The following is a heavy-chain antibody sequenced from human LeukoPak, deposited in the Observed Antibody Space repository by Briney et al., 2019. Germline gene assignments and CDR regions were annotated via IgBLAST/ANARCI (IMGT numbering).Heavy chain of an antibody. CDR1: GGTFSSYA. Sequence: SVKVSCKASGGTFSSYAISWVRQAPGQGLEWMGGIIPIFGTANYAQKFQGRVTITADKSTSTAYMELSSLRSEDTAVYYRATQRPRGGDYVGSYYYYYMDVWGKGTTVTVSS. V-gene: IGHV1-69*06. CDR3: ATQRPRGGDYVGSYYYYYMDV. CDR2: IIPIFGTA. J-gene: IGHJ6*03. D-gene: IGHD2-21*02.